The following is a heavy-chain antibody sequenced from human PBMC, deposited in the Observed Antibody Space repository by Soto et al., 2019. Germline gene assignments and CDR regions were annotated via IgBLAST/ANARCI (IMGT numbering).Heavy chain of an antibody. CDR3: EKATATGGGAFDI. J-gene: IGHJ3*02. CDR1: GFTCSSYD. Sequence: GGSLRLSCAASGFTCSSYDVSWVRQAPGKGLEWVSTILVGGSTHYPDSVKGRFTISRDNSKNTVFLQMNSLTAGDKAVYYCEKATATGGGAFDICGKGTMVTVSS. V-gene: IGHV3-23*01. D-gene: IGHD2-8*02. CDR2: ILVGGST.